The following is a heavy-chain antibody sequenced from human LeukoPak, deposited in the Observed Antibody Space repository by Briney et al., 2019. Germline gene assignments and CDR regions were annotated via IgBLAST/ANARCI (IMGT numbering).Heavy chain of an antibody. J-gene: IGHJ4*02. D-gene: IGHD2-2*01. CDR2: IITIFGTA. CDR3: ARDLESVVVPAAIPGY. Sequence: ASVKVSCKASGGTFSSYAISWVRQAPGQGLEWMGGIITIFGTANYAQKLQGRVTMTTDTSTSTAYMELRSLRSDDTAVYYCARDLESVVVPAAIPGYWGQGTLVTVSS. CDR1: GGTFSSYA. V-gene: IGHV1-69*05.